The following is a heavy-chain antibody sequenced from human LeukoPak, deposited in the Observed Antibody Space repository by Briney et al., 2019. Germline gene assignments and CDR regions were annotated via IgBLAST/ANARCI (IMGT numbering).Heavy chain of an antibody. CDR1: GGSISSSSYY. V-gene: IGHV4-39*07. J-gene: IGHJ4*02. CDR2: IYHSGST. Sequence: SETLSLTCTVSGGSISSSSYYWGWIRQPPGKGLEWIGSIYHSGSTKYNPSLKSRVTISVDTSKNQFSLKLSSVTAADTAVYYCARDGYSGNDGLWGQGTLVTVSS. CDR3: ARDGYSGNDGL. D-gene: IGHD5-12*01.